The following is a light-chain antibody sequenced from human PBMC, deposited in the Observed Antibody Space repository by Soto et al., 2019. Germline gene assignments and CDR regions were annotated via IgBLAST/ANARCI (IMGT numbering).Light chain of an antibody. CDR2: GAS. CDR1: QSVSSTY. V-gene: IGKV3-20*01. J-gene: IGKJ5*01. Sequence: VLTQSPGTLSLSPGERATLSCRASQSVSSTYLAWYQHKPGQAPRLLIYGASRRATGIPDRFSGSGSGTDFTLTISRLEPEDFAVYYCQKYGGSPPITFGQGTRLEIK. CDR3: QKYGGSPPIT.